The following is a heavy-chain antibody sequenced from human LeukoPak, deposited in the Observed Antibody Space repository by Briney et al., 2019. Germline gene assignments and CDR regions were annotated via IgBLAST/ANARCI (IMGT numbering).Heavy chain of an antibody. CDR3: ARDRGGSKDPSYY. V-gene: IGHV3-48*03. CDR1: GFIFSNFE. J-gene: IGHJ4*02. Sequence: GGSLRLSCVASGFIFSNFEMNWVRQAPGKGLEWISYISSSGDSIFYADSVEGRFTVSRDNAKNSLFLQMSSLRAEDTAIYYCARDRGGSKDPSYYWGQGTLVTVSS. CDR2: ISSSGDSI. D-gene: IGHD3-16*01.